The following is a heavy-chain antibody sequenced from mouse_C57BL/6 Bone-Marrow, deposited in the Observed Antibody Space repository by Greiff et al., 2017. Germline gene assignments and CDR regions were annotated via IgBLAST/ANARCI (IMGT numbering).Heavy chain of an antibody. Sequence: EVKLVESGGGLVQSGRSLRLSCATSGFTFSDFYMEWVRQAPGKGLEWIAASRNKANDYTTEYSASVKGRFIVSRDTSQSILYLQMNALRAEDTAIYYCARDGDYGPAWFAYWGQGTLVTVSA. CDR3: ARDGDYGPAWFAY. D-gene: IGHD1-1*02. V-gene: IGHV7-1*01. CDR2: SRNKANDYTT. CDR1: GFTFSDFY. J-gene: IGHJ3*01.